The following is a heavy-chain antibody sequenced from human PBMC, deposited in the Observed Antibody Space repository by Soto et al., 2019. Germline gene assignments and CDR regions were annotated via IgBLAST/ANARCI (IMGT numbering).Heavy chain of an antibody. D-gene: IGHD6-19*01. CDR3: ARDGAVAGDSNFDY. J-gene: IGHJ4*02. CDR1: GYTFTRYA. V-gene: IGHV1-3*01. Sequence: VKVSCKASGYTFTRYAMHWVRQAPGQRLEWMGWINAGNGNTKYSQKFQGRVTITTDTSASTAYMELSSLRSEDTAVYYCARDGAVAGDSNFDYWGQGTLVTVSS. CDR2: INAGNGNT.